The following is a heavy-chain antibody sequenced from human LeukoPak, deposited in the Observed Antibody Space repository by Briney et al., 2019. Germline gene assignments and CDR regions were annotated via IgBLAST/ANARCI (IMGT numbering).Heavy chain of an antibody. CDR1: GGSISSYY. CDR3: ARAGYSYGFDY. D-gene: IGHD5-18*01. Sequence: PSETLSLTCTVSGGSISSYYWSWIRQSPGKGLEWIGYIYYSGSTNYNPSLKSRVTISVDTSKNQFSLKLSSVTAADTAVYYCARAGYSYGFDYWGQGTLVTVSS. CDR2: IYYSGST. J-gene: IGHJ4*02. V-gene: IGHV4-59*01.